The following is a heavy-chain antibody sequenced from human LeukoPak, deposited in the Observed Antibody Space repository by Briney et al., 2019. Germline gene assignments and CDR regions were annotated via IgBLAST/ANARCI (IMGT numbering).Heavy chain of an antibody. CDR1: GGSMKSYY. Sequence: SETLSHTCSEPGGSMKSYYWSWMRPSPRKRLEWIWHIYYRGSTYYNPSLKSRVTISVDTSKNQFSLKLSSVTAADTAVYYCARHAWLQPFDYWGQGTLVTVSS. D-gene: IGHD3-9*01. V-gene: IGHV4-59*08. J-gene: IGHJ4*02. CDR2: IYYRGST. CDR3: ARHAWLQPFDY.